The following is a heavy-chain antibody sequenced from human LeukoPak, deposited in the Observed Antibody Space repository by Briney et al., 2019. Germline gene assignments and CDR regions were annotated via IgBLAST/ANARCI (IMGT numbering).Heavy chain of an antibody. Sequence: PGGSLRLSCVASGFIFSGSTIYWVRQASGRGLEWVGRIDSAFGSYVTTNAPSVGGRFTISRDDSRNAAYLQMNSLKSEDTAVYYCTRHRDEEATEHFYYYMDVWGKGTTVTVSS. CDR2: IDSAFGSYVT. V-gene: IGHV3-73*01. CDR3: TRHRDEEATEHFYYYMDV. J-gene: IGHJ6*03. CDR1: GFIFSGST. D-gene: IGHD1-26*01.